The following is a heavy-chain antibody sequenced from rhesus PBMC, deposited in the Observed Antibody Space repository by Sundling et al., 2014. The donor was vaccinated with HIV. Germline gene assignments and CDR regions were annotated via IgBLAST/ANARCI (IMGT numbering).Heavy chain of an antibody. V-gene: IGHV4-80*01. D-gene: IGHD5-12*01. CDR2: ISGNTGRS. CDR1: GASISSFW. J-gene: IGHJ4*01. CDR3: ARPREYRYNYDY. Sequence: QVQLQESGPGLVKPSETLSLTCTVSGASISSFWWSWIRQPPGKGLEWIGYISGNTGRSDYNPSLKSRVTISTETSTNQFSLNPNSVTAADTAVYYCARPREYRYNYDYWGQGLLVTVSS.